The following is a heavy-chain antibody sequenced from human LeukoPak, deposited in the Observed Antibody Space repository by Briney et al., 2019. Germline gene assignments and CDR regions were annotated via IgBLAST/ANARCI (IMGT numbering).Heavy chain of an antibody. CDR1: GFTFSHYW. Sequence: TGGSPRLSCAASGFTFSHYWMTWVRQAPGKGLEWVAQINQDGSEEYYMDSVKARFTISTDNAENSVFLQMNSLRAEDTAVYYCVRDGGVSGYDLLDYWGQGTLVTVSS. D-gene: IGHD5-12*01. J-gene: IGHJ4*02. CDR2: INQDGSEE. CDR3: VRDGGVSGYDLLDY. V-gene: IGHV3-7*01.